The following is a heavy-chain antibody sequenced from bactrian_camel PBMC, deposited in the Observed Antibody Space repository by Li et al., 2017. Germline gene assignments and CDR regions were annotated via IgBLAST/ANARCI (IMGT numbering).Heavy chain of an antibody. V-gene: IGHV3S53*01. Sequence: VQLVESGGTSVQAGGSLRLSCTASGDNFSTACMAWFRQRPGEEREGVAAIDSDGSTSYADSVKGRFTVSRDNAKDILYLQMTSLKVDDTAMYYCAAGLGRCTWYDMHHWGKGTQVTVS. CDR1: GDNFSTAC. CDR2: IDSDGST. D-gene: IGHD1*01. J-gene: IGHJ7*01.